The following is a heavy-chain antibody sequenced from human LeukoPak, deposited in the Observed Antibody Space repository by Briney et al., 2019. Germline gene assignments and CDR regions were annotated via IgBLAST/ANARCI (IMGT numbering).Heavy chain of an antibody. J-gene: IGHJ5*02. V-gene: IGHV4-61*05. D-gene: IGHD1/OR15-1a*01. CDR2: IYRGETT. CDR1: GGSISSSSYY. CDR3: ATHSLEATKMYSYWFDP. Sequence: SETLSLTCTVSGGSISSSSYYWGWIRQPPGKGLEWIGYIYRGETTNYNPSLKSRVTLSVDTSKNQISLNLNSVTALDTAVYYCATHSLEATKMYSYWFDPWGQGTLVTVSS.